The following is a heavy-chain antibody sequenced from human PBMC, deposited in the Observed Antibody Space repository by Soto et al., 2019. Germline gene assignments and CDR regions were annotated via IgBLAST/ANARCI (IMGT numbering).Heavy chain of an antibody. V-gene: IGHV3-7*05. D-gene: IGHD3-10*01. Sequence: EVQLVESGGGLVQPGGSLRLSCAASGFTFSDYWMSWVRQAPGKGLECVANIKTDGSEKYYVDPVKGRFTISRDNANNSRYLQMNSLRAEDTAVYYCASSMGRGGNDYWGQGTLVAVSS. J-gene: IGHJ4*02. CDR1: GFTFSDYW. CDR3: ASSMGRGGNDY. CDR2: IKTDGSEK.